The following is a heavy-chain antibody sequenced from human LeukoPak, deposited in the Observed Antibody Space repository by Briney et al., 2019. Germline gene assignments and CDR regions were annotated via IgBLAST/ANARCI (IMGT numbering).Heavy chain of an antibody. CDR1: GFTFSNYW. J-gene: IGHJ6*03. CDR3: ARDVVPYYYYYMDV. CDR2: IKQAGSEK. Sequence: PGGSLRLSCAASGFTFSNYWMSWVRQAPGKGLEWVANIKQAGSEKHYVDSANGRFTISRDNAKNSLYLQMNSLRAEDTAVYYCARDVVPYYYYYMDVWGKGTTVTVSS. D-gene: IGHD2-21*01. V-gene: IGHV3-7*01.